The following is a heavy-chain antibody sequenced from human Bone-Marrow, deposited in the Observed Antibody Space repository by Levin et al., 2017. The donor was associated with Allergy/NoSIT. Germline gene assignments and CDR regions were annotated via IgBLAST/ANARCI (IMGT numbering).Heavy chain of an antibody. D-gene: IGHD1-26*01. V-gene: IGHV3-30*19. Sequence: PGGSLRLSCAASGFTFSSFAMHWVRQAPGKGLEWISLISYDANNKFYADSVKGRFTISRDNSKDTVYLQMNSLRGEDTAVYYCGRGSGEIDYWGQGTLITVSS. CDR2: ISYDANNK. J-gene: IGHJ4*02. CDR3: GRGSGEIDY. CDR1: GFTFSSFA.